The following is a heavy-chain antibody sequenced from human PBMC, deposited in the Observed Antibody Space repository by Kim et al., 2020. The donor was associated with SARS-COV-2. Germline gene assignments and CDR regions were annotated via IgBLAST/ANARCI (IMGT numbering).Heavy chain of an antibody. J-gene: IGHJ4*02. CDR3: TTKGRYYDILTGYYRLAGD. V-gene: IGHV3-15*01. CDR2: IKSKTDGGTT. Sequence: GGSLRLSCAASGFTFSNAWMSWVRQAPGKGLEWVGRIKSKTDGGTTDYAAPVKGRFTISRDDSKNTLYLQMNSLKTEDTAVYYCTTKGRYYDILTGYYRLAGDWGQGTLVTVSS. CDR1: GFTFSNAW. D-gene: IGHD3-9*01.